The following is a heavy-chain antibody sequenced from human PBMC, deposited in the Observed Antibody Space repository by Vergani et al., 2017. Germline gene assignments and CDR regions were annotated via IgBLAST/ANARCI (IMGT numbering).Heavy chain of an antibody. CDR3: ARDIPWRLFDLDY. J-gene: IGHJ4*02. D-gene: IGHD2-21*01. CDR2: IHLDGSPE. CDR1: GFIFTDCW. V-gene: IGHV3-7*01. Sequence: EVQLVESGGALVQPGGSLRLSCMGSGFIFTDCWMSWVRQAPGKGLEFVANIHLDGSPENYVDSVKGRFTISRDNAKNSVILQMNNLRAEDTAIYYCARDIPWRLFDLDYWGQRTLVTVSS.